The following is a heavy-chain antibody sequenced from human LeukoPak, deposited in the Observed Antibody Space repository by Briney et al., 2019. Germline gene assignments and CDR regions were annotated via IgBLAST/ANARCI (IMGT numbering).Heavy chain of an antibody. Sequence: GGSLRLSCAASGFTFSSYGMSWVRQAPGKGLEWVSGISGGGDSTHYADSVKGRFTISRDNPKNTLYLQMNSLRAEDTAVYYCARASRGNWFDPWGQGTLVTVSS. CDR2: ISGGGDST. D-gene: IGHD3-10*01. CDR1: GFTFSSYG. CDR3: ARASRGNWFDP. J-gene: IGHJ5*02. V-gene: IGHV3-23*01.